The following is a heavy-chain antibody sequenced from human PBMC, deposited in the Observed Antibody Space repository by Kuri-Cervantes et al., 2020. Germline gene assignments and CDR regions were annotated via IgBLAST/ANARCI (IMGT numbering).Heavy chain of an antibody. D-gene: IGHD5-18*01. J-gene: IGHJ4*02. CDR1: GGTFSSYA. V-gene: IGHV1-69*13. Sequence: SVKVSCKASGGTFSSYAISWVRQAPGQGLEWMGGIIPILGTANYAQKFQGRVTITADESTSTAYMELSSLRSEDTAVYYCARLRGYSYGFDDYWGQGTLVTVSS. CDR2: IIPILGTA. CDR3: ARLRGYSYGFDDY.